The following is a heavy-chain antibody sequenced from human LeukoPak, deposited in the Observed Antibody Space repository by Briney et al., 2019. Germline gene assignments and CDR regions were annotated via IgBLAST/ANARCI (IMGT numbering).Heavy chain of an antibody. D-gene: IGHD2/OR15-2a*01. Sequence: GRSLRLSCAASGSYWMHWVRQAPGKGLVWVSHINSDGSWTSYADPVKGRFTISKDNAKNTVYLQMNSLRAEDTAVYYCVSFYETYWGRGTLVTVSS. J-gene: IGHJ4*02. CDR1: GSYW. V-gene: IGHV3-74*01. CDR3: VSFYETY. CDR2: INSDGSWT.